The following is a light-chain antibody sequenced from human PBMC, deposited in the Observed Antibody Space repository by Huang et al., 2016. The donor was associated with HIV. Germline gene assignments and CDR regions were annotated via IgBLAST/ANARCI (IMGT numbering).Light chain of an antibody. J-gene: IGKJ1*01. V-gene: IGKV3-15*01. CDR2: GAS. CDR1: QTVNYN. CDR3: QHYNNWPPWT. Sequence: EIVMTQSPATLSVSPGERATLSCRASQTVNYNLAWYQQKPGQPPRLLIYGASARATGIPGRLSGSGYGTDFTLSISSMQSEDSAVYYCQHYNNWPPWTFGQGTKVEVK.